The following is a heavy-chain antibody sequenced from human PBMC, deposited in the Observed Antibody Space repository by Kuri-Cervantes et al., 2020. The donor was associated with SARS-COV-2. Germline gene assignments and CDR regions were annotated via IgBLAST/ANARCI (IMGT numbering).Heavy chain of an antibody. CDR2: IYYSGST. CDR1: GGSISSSSYY. D-gene: IGHD3-22*01. Sequence: SETPSLTCTVSGGSISSSSYYWGWIRQPPGKGLEWIGSIYYSGSTYYNPSLKSRVTISVDTSKNQFSLKLSSVTAADTAVYYCARISPYYDSSQILVGDYHYYMDVWGKGTTVTVSS. J-gene: IGHJ6*03. V-gene: IGHV4-39*01. CDR3: ARISPYYDSSQILVGDYHYYMDV.